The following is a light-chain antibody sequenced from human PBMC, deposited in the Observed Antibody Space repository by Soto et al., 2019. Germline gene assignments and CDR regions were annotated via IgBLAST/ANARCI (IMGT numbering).Light chain of an antibody. Sequence: IVMTQSPATLSVSPGERVTLSCRASQSVSNNLAWYQQKPGQAPRLPIYAASTRATGLPARFSGSGSGTQFTLTISSLQSEDFAVYYCQQYNNWPPLTFGGGTKVEIK. J-gene: IGKJ4*01. V-gene: IGKV3-15*01. CDR3: QQYNNWPPLT. CDR2: AAS. CDR1: QSVSNN.